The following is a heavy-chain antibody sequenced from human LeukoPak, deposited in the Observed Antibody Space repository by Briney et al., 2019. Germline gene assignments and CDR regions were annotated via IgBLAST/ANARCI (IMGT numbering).Heavy chain of an antibody. V-gene: IGHV3-21*01. J-gene: IGHJ4*02. Sequence: GGSLRLSCAASGFTLSSYSMNWVRQAPGKGLEWVSSVSSSSSYIYYADSVKGRFTISRDNAKNSLYLQMNSLRAEDTAVYYCARSSSSWIDYWGQGTLVTVSS. CDR3: ARSSSSWIDY. D-gene: IGHD6-13*01. CDR2: VSSSSSYI. CDR1: GFTLSSYS.